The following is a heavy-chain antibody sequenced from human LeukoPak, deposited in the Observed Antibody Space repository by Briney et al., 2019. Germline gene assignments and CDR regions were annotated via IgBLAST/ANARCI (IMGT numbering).Heavy chain of an antibody. CDR1: GFTFSSYA. V-gene: IGHV3-23*01. Sequence: GGSLRLSCAASGFTFSSYAMNWVRQAPGKGLEWVSAISGSGTSTYYADSVKGRFTISRDNFKSTLYLQMNSLRADDTAVYYCAKSQWLDNWFDPWGQGTLVTVSS. CDR3: AKSQWLDNWFDP. J-gene: IGHJ5*02. D-gene: IGHD6-19*01. CDR2: ISGSGTST.